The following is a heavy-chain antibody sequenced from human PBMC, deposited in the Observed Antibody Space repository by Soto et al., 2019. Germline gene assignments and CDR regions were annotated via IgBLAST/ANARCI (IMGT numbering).Heavy chain of an antibody. CDR3: ARDFSGPMDY. Sequence: ASVKRSCKASGYTFTNDYMHWVRQAPGQGLEWMGIIYPSGGSTRNAQKFQGRVTMTRDTSTSTVYMELSSLRSEDTAVYYCARDFSGPMDYWGRGTLVTVSS. J-gene: IGHJ4*02. CDR1: GYTFTNDY. CDR2: IYPSGGST. D-gene: IGHD2-2*01. V-gene: IGHV1-46*01.